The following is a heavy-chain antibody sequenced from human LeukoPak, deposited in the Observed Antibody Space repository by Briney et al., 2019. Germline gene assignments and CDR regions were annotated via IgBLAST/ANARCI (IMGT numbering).Heavy chain of an antibody. V-gene: IGHV1-18*01. CDR2: ISAYNGNI. J-gene: IGHJ5*02. Sequence: ASVKVSCKASGYTFTSYGISWVRQAPGQGLEWMGWISAYNGNINYAQKLQGRVTMTTDTSTSTAYMELRSLRFDDTAVYYCARDLTYGEVTWFDPWGQGTLVTVSS. CDR1: GYTFTSYG. CDR3: ARDLTYGEVTWFDP. D-gene: IGHD2-8*01.